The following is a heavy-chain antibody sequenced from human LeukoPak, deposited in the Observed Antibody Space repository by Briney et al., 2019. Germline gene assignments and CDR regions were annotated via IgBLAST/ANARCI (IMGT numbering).Heavy chain of an antibody. CDR3: ARDRELWNWFDP. Sequence: PSETLSLTCTVSSYSISSGYYWGWIRQPPGKGLEWIGSIYHSGSTYYNPSLKSRVTISVDTSKNQFSLKLSSVTAADTAVYYCARDRELWNWFDPWGQGTLVTVSS. CDR1: SYSISSGYY. CDR2: IYHSGST. V-gene: IGHV4-38-2*02. D-gene: IGHD1-26*01. J-gene: IGHJ5*02.